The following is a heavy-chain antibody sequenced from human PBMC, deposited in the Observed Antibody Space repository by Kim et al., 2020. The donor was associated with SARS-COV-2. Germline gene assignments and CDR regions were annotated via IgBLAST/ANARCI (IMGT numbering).Heavy chain of an antibody. D-gene: IGHD3-22*01. CDR3: ARDRIYDSSGYGMDV. CDR1: GGSISSGGYY. CDR2: IYYSGST. J-gene: IGHJ6*02. Sequence: SETLSLTCTVSGGSISSGGYYWSWIRQHPGEGLEWIGYIYYSGSTYYNPSLKSRVTISVDTSKNQFSLKLSSVTAADTAVYYCARDRIYDSSGYGMDVWGQGTTATVSS. V-gene: IGHV4-31*03.